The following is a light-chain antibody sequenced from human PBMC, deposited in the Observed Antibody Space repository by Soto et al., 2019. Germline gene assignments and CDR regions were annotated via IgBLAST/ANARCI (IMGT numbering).Light chain of an antibody. CDR1: QGISNY. V-gene: IGKV1-27*01. Sequence: DIPMTQSPSSLSASVGDRVIISCRASQGISNYLAWYQQKPGKVLKLLIYGASTMQSGVPSRFSGSGSGTDFSLTISSLQPEDVATYYCQKYNNAPYTFGQGTNLEL. CDR3: QKYNNAPYT. CDR2: GAS. J-gene: IGKJ2*01.